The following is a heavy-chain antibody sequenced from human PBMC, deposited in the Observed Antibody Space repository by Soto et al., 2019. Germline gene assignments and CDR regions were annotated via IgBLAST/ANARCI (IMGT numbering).Heavy chain of an antibody. D-gene: IGHD1-26*01. J-gene: IGHJ4*02. Sequence: QVQLVQSGAEVKKPGSSVKVSCKASGGTFSSYIISWVRQAPGQGLEWMGRIIPILGIANYAQKFQGRVTITADKSTSTAYMELSSLRSEDTAVYYCARFPQTAIVGAAYFDYWGQGNLVTVSS. CDR1: GGTFSSYI. V-gene: IGHV1-69*02. CDR3: ARFPQTAIVGAAYFDY. CDR2: IIPILGIA.